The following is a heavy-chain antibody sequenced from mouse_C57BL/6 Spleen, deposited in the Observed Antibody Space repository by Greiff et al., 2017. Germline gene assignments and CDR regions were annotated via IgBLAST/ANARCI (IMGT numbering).Heavy chain of an antibody. CDR1: GYTFTSYW. V-gene: IGHV1-50*01. J-gene: IGHJ4*01. CDR2: IDPSDSYT. D-gene: IGHD1-1*01. CDR3: AITVVAPYAMDY. Sequence: QVQLQQPGAELVKPGASVKLSCKASGYTFTSYWMQWVKQRPGQGLEWIGEIDPSDSYTNYNQKFKGKATLTVDTSSSTAYMQLSSLTSEDSAVYYCAITVVAPYAMDYWGQGTSVTVSS.